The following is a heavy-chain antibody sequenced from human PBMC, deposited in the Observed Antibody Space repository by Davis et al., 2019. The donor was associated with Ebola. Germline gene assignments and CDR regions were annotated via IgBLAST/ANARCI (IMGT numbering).Heavy chain of an antibody. Sequence: AASVKVSCKAPEDIFTSDYIHWVRQAPGQGLEWMGIYNPSGDTKSYAQKFQGRVTITRDTSATTAYMELSSLRSEDTAVYYCARLGTSADYYAMDVWGQGTTVTVSS. CDR3: ARLGTSADYYAMDV. J-gene: IGHJ6*02. V-gene: IGHV1-46*01. CDR1: EDIFTSDY. CDR2: YNPSGDTK.